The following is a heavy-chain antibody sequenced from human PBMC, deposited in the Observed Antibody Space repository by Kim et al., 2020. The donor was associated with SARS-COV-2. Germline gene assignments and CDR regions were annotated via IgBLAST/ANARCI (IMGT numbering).Heavy chain of an antibody. CDR1: GFNFREYW. J-gene: IGHJ4*02. D-gene: IGHD5-12*01. V-gene: IGHV3-7*01. CDR3: ARGGSYSFEY. Sequence: GGSLRLYCAASGFNFREYWMRWVRQSPGKGLEWVADLNEDGSEKFYMDSVRGRFTISRDKAKNSLFLQMNSLRAEDAALYYCARGGSYSFEYWGQGSLVT. CDR2: LNEDGSEK.